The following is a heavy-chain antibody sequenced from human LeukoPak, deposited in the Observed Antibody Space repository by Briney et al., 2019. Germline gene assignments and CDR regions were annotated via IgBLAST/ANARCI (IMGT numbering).Heavy chain of an antibody. D-gene: IGHD3-10*01. CDR3: ASSSFRGSNYYYYGMDV. Sequence: SETLSLTCTVSGGSISGTYYWSWIRQPPGKGLEWIGSIYYNENTYYNPSLKSRVTISVDASKNQFSLKLSSVTAADTAVYYCASSSFRGSNYYYYGMDVWGQGTTVTVSS. V-gene: IGHV4-39*07. CDR1: GGSISGTYY. J-gene: IGHJ6*02. CDR2: IYYNENT.